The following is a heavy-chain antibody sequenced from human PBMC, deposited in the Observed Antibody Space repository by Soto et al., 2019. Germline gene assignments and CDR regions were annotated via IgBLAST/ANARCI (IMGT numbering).Heavy chain of an antibody. V-gene: IGHV1-18*01. CDR1: GYTFTSYG. D-gene: IGHD6-6*01. J-gene: IGHJ6*03. CDR3: ARDSEYSSSPGYMDV. Sequence: ASVKVSCKASGYTFTSYGISWVRQAPGQGLEWMGWISAYNGNTNYAQKLQGRVTMTTDTSTSTAYMELRSLRSDDTAVYYCARDSEYSSSPGYMDVWGKGTTVTVSS. CDR2: ISAYNGNT.